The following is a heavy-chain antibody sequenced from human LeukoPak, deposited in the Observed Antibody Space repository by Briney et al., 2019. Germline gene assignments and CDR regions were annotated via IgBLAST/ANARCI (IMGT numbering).Heavy chain of an antibody. CDR1: GGSISSYY. CDR2: LHTSGST. D-gene: IGHD4-17*01. J-gene: IGHJ4*02. CDR3: ARDFGYGDYFFDD. Sequence: SETLSLTCTVSGGSISSYYWSGIRQPAGEGLEWIGRLHTSGSTHYNPSLKSRVTMSVDTSKNQFSLKLSSVTAADTAVYYCARDFGYGDYFFDDWGQGTLVTVSS. V-gene: IGHV4-4*07.